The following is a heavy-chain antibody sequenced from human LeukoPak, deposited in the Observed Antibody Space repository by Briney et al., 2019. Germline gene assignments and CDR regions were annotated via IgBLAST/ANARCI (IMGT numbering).Heavy chain of an antibody. J-gene: IGHJ6*02. Sequence: PGGSLRLSCAASGFTFSSYAMHWVRQAPGKGLEWVSGISDSGVTTYHADSVKGRFTISRDNSKNTLYLQMNSLRAEDTALYYCAKSRGQYGDYLFYYYGMDVWGQGTTVTVSS. D-gene: IGHD4-17*01. V-gene: IGHV3-23*01. CDR1: GFTFSSYA. CDR3: AKSRGQYGDYLFYYYGMDV. CDR2: ISDSGVTT.